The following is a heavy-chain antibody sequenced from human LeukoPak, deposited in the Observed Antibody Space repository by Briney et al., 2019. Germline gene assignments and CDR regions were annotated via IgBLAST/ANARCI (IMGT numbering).Heavy chain of an antibody. CDR3: ARTRDRYDSFDY. J-gene: IGHJ4*02. CDR2: ISSSGSTI. D-gene: IGHD3-9*01. Sequence: PGGSLTLSCAASGYTFSDYYMSWIRQAPGEGLECVSYISSSGSTIYYADSVKGRFTISRDNAKNSLYLQMNSLRAEDTAVYYCARTRDRYDSFDYWGQGTLVTVSS. V-gene: IGHV3-11*01. CDR1: GYTFSDYY.